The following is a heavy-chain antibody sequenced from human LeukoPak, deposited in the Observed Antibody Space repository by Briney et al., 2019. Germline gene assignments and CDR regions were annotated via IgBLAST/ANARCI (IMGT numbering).Heavy chain of an antibody. Sequence: XAMXWXRQXPXXXXEXVAVISYDGSNKYYADSVKGRFTISRDNSKNTLYLQMNSLRAEDTAVYYCARGYSSSWYVLDYWGQGTLVTVSS. CDR2: ISYDGSNK. V-gene: IGHV3-30-3*01. CDR3: ARGYSSSWYVLDY. D-gene: IGHD6-13*01. J-gene: IGHJ4*02. CDR1: XA.